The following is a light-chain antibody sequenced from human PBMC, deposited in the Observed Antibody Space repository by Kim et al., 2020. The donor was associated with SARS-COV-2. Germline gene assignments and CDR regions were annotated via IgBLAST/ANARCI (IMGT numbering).Light chain of an antibody. CDR1: QSISTH. Sequence: SASVRDRVTITCRASQSISTHLTWYQQRPGKVPRLLIYATSTLQSGVPSRFTGSGSGSDFTLTISSLQPEDFATYYCQQTYTAPYTFGQGTKVEI. CDR2: ATS. CDR3: QQTYTAPYT. J-gene: IGKJ2*01. V-gene: IGKV1-39*01.